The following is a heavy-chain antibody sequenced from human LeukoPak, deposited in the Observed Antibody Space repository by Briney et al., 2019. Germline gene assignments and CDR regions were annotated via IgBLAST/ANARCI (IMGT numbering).Heavy chain of an antibody. CDR3: AKEEIVGATGYYYYYYMDV. CDR2: IYSGGST. V-gene: IGHV3-66*02. D-gene: IGHD1-26*01. J-gene: IGHJ6*03. Sequence: GGSLRLSCAASGFTVSSNYMSWVRQAPGMGLEWVSVIYSGGSTYYADSVKGRFTISRDNSKNTLYLQMNSLRAEDTAVYYCAKEEIVGATGYYYYYYMDVWGKGTTVTISS. CDR1: GFTVSSNY.